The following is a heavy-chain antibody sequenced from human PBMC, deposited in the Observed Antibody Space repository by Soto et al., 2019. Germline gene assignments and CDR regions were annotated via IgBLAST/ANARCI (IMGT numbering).Heavy chain of an antibody. CDR1: GYSFSAYW. CDR2: IYPGDSDT. V-gene: IGHV5-51*01. D-gene: IGHD5-12*01. J-gene: IGHJ4*02. CDR3: ARPINGGYVY. Sequence: PGESLRISCQGSGYSFSAYWIGWVRQMPGKGLEWMGIIYPGDSDTRYRPSFQGQVTISADKSISTAYLQWSSLKASDTAMYYCARPINGGYVYWGQGTLVTVSS.